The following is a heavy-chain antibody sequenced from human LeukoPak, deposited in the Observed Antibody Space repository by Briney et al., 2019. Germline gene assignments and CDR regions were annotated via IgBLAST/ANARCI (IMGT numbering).Heavy chain of an antibody. Sequence: GRSLRLSCAASGFTFSHYGMHWVRQAPGMGLEWVAVIWFDGGKIHYPDSVKGRFTISRDNSKNTLYLQMDNLRADDTAVYYCVRGSGGDGYGYWGDYWGQGTLVTVSP. CDR3: VRGSGGDGYGYWGDY. CDR1: GFTFSHYG. J-gene: IGHJ4*02. V-gene: IGHV3-33*01. CDR2: IWFDGGKI. D-gene: IGHD5-12*01.